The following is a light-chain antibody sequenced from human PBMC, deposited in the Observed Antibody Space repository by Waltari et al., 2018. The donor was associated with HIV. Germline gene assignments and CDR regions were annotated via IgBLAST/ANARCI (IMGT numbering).Light chain of an antibody. J-gene: IGKJ5*01. CDR1: QSVRSN. CDR2: DAS. Sequence: EIVMTQSPATLSVSPGERATLSCRASQSVRSNLAWYQQKPGQATRLVIYDASTRATGIPARFSGSGSGTEFTLTISSLQSEDFAVYYCQQRDNWPPRITFGQGTRLEIK. V-gene: IGKV3-15*01. CDR3: QQRDNWPPRIT.